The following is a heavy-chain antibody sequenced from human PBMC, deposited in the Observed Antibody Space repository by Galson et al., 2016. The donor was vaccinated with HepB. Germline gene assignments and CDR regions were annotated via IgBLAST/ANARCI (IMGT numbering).Heavy chain of an antibody. CDR1: GYSISSGYY. CDR3: ARAQTKYCVDYNCLYYFDP. CDR2: IYHSGST. Sequence: SETLSLTCAVSGYSISSGYYWGWIRQPPGKGLEWIGSIYHSGSTYYNPSLKSRVTISVDTSKNHFSLKLGSVTAADTAVYYCARAQTKYCVDYNCLYYFDPWGQGTLVTVSS. V-gene: IGHV4-38-2*01. J-gene: IGHJ4*02. D-gene: IGHD1-20*01.